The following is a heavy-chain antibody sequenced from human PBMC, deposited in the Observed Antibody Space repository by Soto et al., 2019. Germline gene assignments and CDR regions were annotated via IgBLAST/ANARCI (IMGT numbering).Heavy chain of an antibody. V-gene: IGHV4-59*01. Sequence: SETLSPNFTVSGDSISFYHWSLIRQPPGKGLEWIAYINDSGNTNYNPSLKSRVTISVDISKNQFSLKLSSVTAADTAIYYCARDRYCGCGTCYPFLFDYCGQGILVPVSS. D-gene: IGHD2-15*01. CDR1: GDSISFYH. J-gene: IGHJ4*02. CDR3: ARDRYCGCGTCYPFLFDY. CDR2: INDSGNT.